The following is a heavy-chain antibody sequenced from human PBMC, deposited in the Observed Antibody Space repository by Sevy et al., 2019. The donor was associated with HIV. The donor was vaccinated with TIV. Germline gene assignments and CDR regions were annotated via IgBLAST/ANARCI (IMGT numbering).Heavy chain of an antibody. CDR3: AYDCLYYVFWSGYHNWFDP. V-gene: IGHV2-5*01. CDR2: IYWNDDK. Sequence: SGPTLVNPTQTLTLTCTFSGFSLSTSGVGVGWIRQPPGKALEWLALIYWNDDKRYSQSLKSRRTITKDTSKNQVVLQMTDMDPVDTATYYGAYDCLYYVFWSGYHNWFDPWGQGTLVTVSS. J-gene: IGHJ5*02. D-gene: IGHD3-3*01. CDR1: GFSLSTSGVG.